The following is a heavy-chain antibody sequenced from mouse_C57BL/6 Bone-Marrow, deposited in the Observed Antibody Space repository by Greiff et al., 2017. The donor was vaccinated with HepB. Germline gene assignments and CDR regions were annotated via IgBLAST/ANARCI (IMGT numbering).Heavy chain of an antibody. V-gene: IGHV5-12*01. Sequence: EVMLVESGGGLVQPGGSLKLSCAASGFTFSDYYMYWVRQTPEKRLEWVAYISNGGGSTYYPDTVKGRFTISRDNAKNTLYLQMSRLKSEDTAMYYCARHYDYDEGYAMDYWGQGTSVTVSS. CDR1: GFTFSDYY. CDR3: ARHYDYDEGYAMDY. CDR2: ISNGGGST. D-gene: IGHD2-4*01. J-gene: IGHJ4*01.